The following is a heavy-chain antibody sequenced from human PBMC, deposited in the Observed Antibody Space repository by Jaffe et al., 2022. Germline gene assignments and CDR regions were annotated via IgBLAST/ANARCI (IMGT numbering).Heavy chain of an antibody. J-gene: IGHJ4*02. CDR1: GGSISSYY. CDR3: ARGLRYFDWSYFTYFDY. V-gene: IGHV4-59*01. D-gene: IGHD3-9*01. CDR2: IYYSGST. Sequence: QVQLQESGPGLVKPSETLSLTCTVSGGSISSYYWSWIRQPPGKGLEWIGYIYYSGSTNYNPSLKSRVTISVDTSKNQFSLKLSSVTAADTAVYYCARGLRYFDWSYFTYFDYWGQGTLVTVSS.